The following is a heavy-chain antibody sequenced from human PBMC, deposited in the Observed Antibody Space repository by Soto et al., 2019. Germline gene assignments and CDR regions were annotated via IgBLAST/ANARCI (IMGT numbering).Heavy chain of an antibody. CDR3: ARHLQYSGYDSGEHTGYWYYFDY. V-gene: IGHV4-59*08. CDR2: IYYSGST. J-gene: IGHJ4*02. CDR1: GGSISSYY. Sequence: PSETLSLTCTVSGGSISSYYWSWIRQPPGKGLEWIGYIYYSGSTNYNPSLKSRVTISVDTSKNQFSLKLSSVTAADTAVYYCARHLQYSGYDSGEHTGYWYYFDYWGQGTLVTVSS. D-gene: IGHD5-12*01.